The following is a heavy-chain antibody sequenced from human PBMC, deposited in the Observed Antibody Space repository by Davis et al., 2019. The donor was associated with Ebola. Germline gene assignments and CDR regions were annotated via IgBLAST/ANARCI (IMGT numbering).Heavy chain of an antibody. CDR2: ISPYNGNT. CDR1: GGTFSSYA. J-gene: IGHJ6*02. V-gene: IGHV1-18*01. CDR3: ARASYYYGMDV. Sequence: ASVKVSCKASGGTFSSYAISWVRQAPGQGLEWMGWISPYNGNTNYAQKLQGRVTMTTDTSTSTAYMELRSLRSDDTAVYYCARASYYYGMDVWGQGTTVTVSS.